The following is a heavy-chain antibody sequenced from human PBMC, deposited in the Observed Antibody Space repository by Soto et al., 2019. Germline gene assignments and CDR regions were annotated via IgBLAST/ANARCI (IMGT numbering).Heavy chain of an antibody. V-gene: IGHV4-59*08. CDR3: ARRGYLDV. CDR2: ISNNGGT. J-gene: IGHJ6*03. CDR1: GGSISAYY. Sequence: PSETLSLTCTVSGGSISAYYWNWIRQPPGKGLEWIGYISNNGGTNYNPSLKSRVTISVDTSNNQVSLKLSSVTAADTAVYYCARRGYLDVWGKGTTVTVSS.